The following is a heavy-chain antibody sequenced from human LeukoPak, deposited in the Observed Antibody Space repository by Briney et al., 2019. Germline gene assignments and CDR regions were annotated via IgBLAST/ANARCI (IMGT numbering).Heavy chain of an antibody. Sequence: PSETLSLTCAVYGGSFSGYSWNWIRQPSEKGLEWIGQINHSGSTNYNPSLKSRVTISIDTSKNQFSLKVNSVTAADTAVYYCARRAEDGTGYYLFDYWGQGTLVTVSS. CDR2: INHSGST. D-gene: IGHD3-22*01. CDR1: GGSFSGYS. CDR3: ARRAEDGTGYYLFDY. V-gene: IGHV4-34*01. J-gene: IGHJ4*02.